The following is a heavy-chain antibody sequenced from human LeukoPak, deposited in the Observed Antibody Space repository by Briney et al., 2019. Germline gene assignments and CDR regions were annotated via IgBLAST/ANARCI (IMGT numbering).Heavy chain of an antibody. CDR1: GYTFTGYY. V-gene: IGHV1-2*02. D-gene: IGHD3-22*01. CDR3: ARVYYYDSSGYGPHYYFDY. J-gene: IGHJ4*02. Sequence: ASVKVSCKASGYTFTGYYMHWVRQAPGQGLEWMGWINPNSGGTNYAQKFQGRVTMTRDTSISTAYMELSRLRSDDTAVYYCARVYYYDSSGYGPHYYFDYWGQGTLVTVSS. CDR2: INPNSGGT.